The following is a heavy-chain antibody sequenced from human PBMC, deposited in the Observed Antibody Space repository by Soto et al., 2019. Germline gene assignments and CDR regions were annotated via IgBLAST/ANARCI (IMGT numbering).Heavy chain of an antibody. D-gene: IGHD2-8*02. Sequence: EVQLVEAGGGLVRPGGSLKLSCAASGFMFGAHCMHWVRQGPDKGLVFVARINLDATKTNYADFVEGRFTISRDNAKKTLYLEMNSLRGDDTAVYFCARELVHGYLDLWGQGDLVTVSS. CDR2: INLDATKT. CDR3: ARELVHGYLDL. V-gene: IGHV3-74*01. CDR1: GFMFGAHC. J-gene: IGHJ5*02.